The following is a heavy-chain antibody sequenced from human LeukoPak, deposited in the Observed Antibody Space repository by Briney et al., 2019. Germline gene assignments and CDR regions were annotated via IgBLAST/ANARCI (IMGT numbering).Heavy chain of an antibody. CDR3: ARVGIQLWAHFDY. V-gene: IGHV4-34*01. D-gene: IGHD5-18*01. J-gene: IGHJ4*02. CDR2: INHSGST. Sequence: SETLSLTCAVYGGSFSGYYWSWIRQPPGKGLEWIGEINHSGSTNYNPSLKSRVTISVDTSKNQFSLKLSTVTAADTAVYYCARVGIQLWAHFDYWGQGTLVTVSS. CDR1: GGSFSGYY.